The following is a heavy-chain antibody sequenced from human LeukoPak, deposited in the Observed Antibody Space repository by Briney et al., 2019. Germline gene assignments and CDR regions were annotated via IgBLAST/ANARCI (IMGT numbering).Heavy chain of an antibody. J-gene: IGHJ6*03. CDR2: IIPIFGTA. V-gene: IGHV1-69*13. Sequence: SVKVSCKASGGTFSSYAISWVRQAPGQGLEWMGGIIPIFGTANYAQKFQGRVTITADESTSTAYMELSSLRSEDTAVYYCASNDFWSGYYLHYYYYMDVWGKGTTVTVSS. CDR3: ASNDFWSGYYLHYYYYMDV. CDR1: GGTFSSYA. D-gene: IGHD3-3*01.